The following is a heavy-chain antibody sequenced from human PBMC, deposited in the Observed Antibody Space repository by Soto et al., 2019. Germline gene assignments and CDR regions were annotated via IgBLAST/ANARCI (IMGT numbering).Heavy chain of an antibody. CDR2: ISGSGGST. J-gene: IGHJ5*02. V-gene: IGHV3-23*04. CDR3: AKGVVRYFDWLLLEGFDP. CDR1: GFTFSSYA. Sequence: EVQLVESGGGLVQPGGSLRLSCAASGFTFSSYAMSWVRQAPGKGLEWVSAISGSGGSTYYADSVKGRFTISRDNSKNTLYLQMNSLRAEDTAVYYCAKGVVRYFDWLLLEGFDPWGQGTLVTVSS. D-gene: IGHD3-9*01.